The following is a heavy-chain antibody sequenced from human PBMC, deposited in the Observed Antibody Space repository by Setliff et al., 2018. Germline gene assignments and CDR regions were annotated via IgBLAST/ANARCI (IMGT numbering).Heavy chain of an antibody. D-gene: IGHD5-18*01. V-gene: IGHV1-18*01. CDR1: GYTFISYG. Sequence: ASVKVSCKASGYTFISYGISWVRQAPGQGLEWMGWISAYNGNTNYAQKLQGRVTMTTDTSTSTAYMELRSLRSEDTAVYYCATIGLDTAMITGVLFDFWGQGTPVTVSS. CDR2: ISAYNGNT. J-gene: IGHJ4*02. CDR3: ATIGLDTAMITGVLFDF.